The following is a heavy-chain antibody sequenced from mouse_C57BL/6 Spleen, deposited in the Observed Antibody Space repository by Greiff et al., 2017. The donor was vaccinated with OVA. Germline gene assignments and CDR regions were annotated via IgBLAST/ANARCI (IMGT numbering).Heavy chain of an antibody. D-gene: IGHD1-1*01. J-gene: IGHJ1*03. Sequence: QVQLQQSGAELVKPGASVKLSCKASGYTFTEYTINWVKQRSGQGLEWIGWFYPGSGSIKYNEKFKDKATLTADKSSSTVYMELSRLTSEDSAVYFCARHEGHYYCSSYGYFDVWGTGTTVTVSS. CDR2: FYPGSGSI. CDR1: GYTFTEYT. V-gene: IGHV1-62-2*01. CDR3: ARHEGHYYCSSYGYFDV.